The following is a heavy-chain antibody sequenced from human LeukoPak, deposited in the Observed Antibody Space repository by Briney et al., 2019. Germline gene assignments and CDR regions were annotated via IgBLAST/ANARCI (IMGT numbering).Heavy chain of an antibody. CDR3: ARGCSGGSCYFLDY. D-gene: IGHD2-15*01. V-gene: IGHV1-46*01. CDR2: IYPRDGST. Sequence: ASVKVSCKASGYTFTSNYIHWVRQAPGQGLEWMGMIYPRDGSTSYAQKFQGRVTMTRDTSTSTVYMELSSLRSEDTAVYYCARGCSGGSCYFLDYWGQGTLVTVSS. J-gene: IGHJ4*02. CDR1: GYTFTSNY.